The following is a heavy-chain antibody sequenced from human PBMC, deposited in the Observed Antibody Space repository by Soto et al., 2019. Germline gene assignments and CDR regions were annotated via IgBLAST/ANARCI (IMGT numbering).Heavy chain of an antibody. CDR2: ISSSSSYI. CDR1: GFTFSSYS. D-gene: IGHD6-6*01. CDR3: ARGSSSIAARPLDFDY. V-gene: IGHV3-21*01. J-gene: IGHJ4*02. Sequence: EVQLVESGGGLVKPGGSLRLSCAASGFTFSSYSMNWVRQAPGKGLEWVSSISSSSSYIYYADSVKGRFTISRDNAKNSLYLQMNSLRAEDTAVYYCARGSSSIAARPLDFDYWGQGTLVTVSS.